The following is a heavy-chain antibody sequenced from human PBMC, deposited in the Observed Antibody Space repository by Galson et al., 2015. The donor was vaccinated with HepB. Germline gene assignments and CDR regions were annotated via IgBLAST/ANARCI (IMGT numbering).Heavy chain of an antibody. CDR1: GFTFSSYW. V-gene: IGHV3-7*03. J-gene: IGHJ4*02. CDR2: IKQDGSEK. Sequence: SLRLSCAASGFTFSSYWMSWVRQAPGKGLEWVANIKQDGSEKYYVDPVKGRFTVSRDNSKNTLYLQMSSLRVDDTAVYYCAKIGGYCSGGICYTGYFDHWGQGTLVTVSS. D-gene: IGHD2-15*01. CDR3: AKIGGYCSGGICYTGYFDH.